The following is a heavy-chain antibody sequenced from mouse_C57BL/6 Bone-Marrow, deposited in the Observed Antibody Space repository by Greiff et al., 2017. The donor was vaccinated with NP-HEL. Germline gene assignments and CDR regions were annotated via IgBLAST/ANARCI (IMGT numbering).Heavy chain of an antibody. CDR1: GYTFTDYY. J-gene: IGHJ3*01. CDR2: INPNNGGT. CDR3: ASYDYDFEGAWFAY. V-gene: IGHV1-26*01. Sequence: VQLQQSGPELVKPGASVKISCKASGYTFTDYYMNWVKQSHGKRLEWIGDINPNNGGTSSNQKFKGKATLTVDKYTSTAYMELRILTSEDSAVYYCASYDYDFEGAWFAYWGQGTLVTVSA. D-gene: IGHD2-4*01.